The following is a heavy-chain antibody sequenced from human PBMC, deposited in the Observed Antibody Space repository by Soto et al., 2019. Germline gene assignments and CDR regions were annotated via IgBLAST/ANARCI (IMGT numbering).Heavy chain of an antibody. V-gene: IGHV3-33*01. CDR2: IWYDGSNK. D-gene: IGHD3-3*01. CDR3: ASGPFAFWSGYYLYY. Sequence: QVQLVESGGGVVQPGRSLRLSCAASGFTFSSYGMHWVRQAPGKGLEWVAVIWYDGSNKYYADSVKGRFTSSRDPSKNTLDLPMSSLRAEDTAVYYCASGPFAFWSGYYLYYWGQGTLVIVSA. J-gene: IGHJ4*02. CDR1: GFTFSSYG.